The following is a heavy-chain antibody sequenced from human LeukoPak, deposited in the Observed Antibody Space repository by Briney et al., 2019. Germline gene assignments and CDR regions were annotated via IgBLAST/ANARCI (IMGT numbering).Heavy chain of an antibody. D-gene: IGHD5-18*01. V-gene: IGHV3-23*01. CDR1: GFTFSNYA. CDR3: AKVGGIQLWLKKPFDY. Sequence: PGXSLRLSCAASGFTFSNYAMAWVRQAPGKGLEWVSVIGGGGESTYYADSVKGRFTISRDNSKNTLYLQMNSLRAEDTAVYYCAKVGGIQLWLKKPFDYWGQGTLVTVSS. CDR2: IGGGGEST. J-gene: IGHJ4*02.